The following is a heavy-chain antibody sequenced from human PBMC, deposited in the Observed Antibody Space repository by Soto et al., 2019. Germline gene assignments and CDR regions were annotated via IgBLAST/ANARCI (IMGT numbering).Heavy chain of an antibody. Sequence: SETLSLTCTVSGGSISSSSDYWGWIRQPPGKGLEWIGSIYYGGSTYNNPSLKSRVTISADTTKNQFSLWLSSVTAADTAVYYCARQRNDYSWSGYINWFDPWGQGTLVTVSS. CDR2: IYYGGST. CDR1: GGSISSSSDY. D-gene: IGHD3-3*01. J-gene: IGHJ5*02. CDR3: ARQRNDYSWSGYINWFDP. V-gene: IGHV4-39*01.